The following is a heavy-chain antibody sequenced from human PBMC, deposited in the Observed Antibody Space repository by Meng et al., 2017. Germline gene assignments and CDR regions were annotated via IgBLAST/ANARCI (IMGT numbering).Heavy chain of an antibody. CDR1: GGSFSGHY. Sequence: QVQLQESGPGLLKPSETLSLTCTVYGGSFSGHYWSWIRQAPGEGLEWIGEVSDGGYNKYNPALKSRVTVSGDTSKNEVSLKLISVTAADTAVYYCARNRYDRSTHVFDPWGQGTLVTVSS. V-gene: IGHV4-34*10. J-gene: IGHJ5*02. CDR3: ARNRYDRSTHVFDP. CDR2: VSDGGYN. D-gene: IGHD3-22*01.